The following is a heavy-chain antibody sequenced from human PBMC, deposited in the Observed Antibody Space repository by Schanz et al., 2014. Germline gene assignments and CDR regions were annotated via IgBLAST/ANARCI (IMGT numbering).Heavy chain of an antibody. Sequence: EVQLGEKGGGGGEKGGPLSLSFSYSFFRFPSSCMNWVRQAPGKGLEWVSYISSSSSSIYYADFVKGRFTISRDNAKNSLYLQMNSLRDEDTAVYYCARDKDSGSYHYNWFDPWGQGTLVTVSS. CDR1: FFRFPSSC. J-gene: IGHJ5*02. D-gene: IGHD3-10*01. V-gene: IGHV3-48*02. CDR3: ARDKDSGSYHYNWFDP. CDR2: ISSSSSSI.